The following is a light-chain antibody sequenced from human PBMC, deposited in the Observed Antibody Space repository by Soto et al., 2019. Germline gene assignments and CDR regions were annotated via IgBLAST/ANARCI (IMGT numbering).Light chain of an antibody. CDR2: SDN. Sequence: QSVLTQPPSASGTPGQRVTISCSGSSSNIGSKTVSWYQQLPGTAPKLLIYSDNQRPSVVPDRFSGSKSGTSASLAISGLQSEDEADYYCAAWDDSLKGPVFGGGTKLTVL. V-gene: IGLV1-44*01. CDR3: AAWDDSLKGPV. J-gene: IGLJ2*01. CDR1: SSNIGSKT.